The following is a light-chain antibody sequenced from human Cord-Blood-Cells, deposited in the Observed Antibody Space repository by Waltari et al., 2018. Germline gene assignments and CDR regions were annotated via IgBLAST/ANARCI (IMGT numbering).Light chain of an antibody. CDR2: EVS. CDR3: SSYAGSNNYV. J-gene: IGLJ1*01. Sequence: QSALTQPPSASGSPGQSVTISCTGPSSDVGGYNYFSWYQQHPGKAPKLMIYEVSKRPSGVPDRFSGSKSGNTASLTVSGLQAEDEADYYCSSYAGSNNYVFGTGTKVTVL. V-gene: IGLV2-8*01. CDR1: SSDVGGYNY.